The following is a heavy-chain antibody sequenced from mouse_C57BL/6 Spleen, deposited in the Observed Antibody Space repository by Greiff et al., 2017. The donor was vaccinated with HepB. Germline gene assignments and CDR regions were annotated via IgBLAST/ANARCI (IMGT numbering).Heavy chain of an antibody. CDR1: GYTFTDYE. V-gene: IGHV1-15*01. D-gene: IGHD4-1*01. Sequence: VQLQQSGAELVRPGASVTLSCKASGYTFTDYEMHWVKQTPVHGLEWIGAIDPETGGTAYNQKFKGKAILTADKSSSTAYMELRSLTSEDSAVYYCTRSQLTGTVFAYWGQGTLVTVSA. CDR3: TRSQLTGTVFAY. J-gene: IGHJ3*01. CDR2: IDPETGGT.